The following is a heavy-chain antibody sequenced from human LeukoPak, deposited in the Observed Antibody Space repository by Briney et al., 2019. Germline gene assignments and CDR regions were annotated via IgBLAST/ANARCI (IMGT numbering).Heavy chain of an antibody. CDR1: GGSFSGYY. V-gene: IGHV4-34*01. Sequence: SETLSLTCAVYGGSFSGYYWSWIRQPPGKGLEWIGEINHSGSTNYNPSLKSRVTISVDTSKNQFSLKLSSATAADTAVYYCARVTGFGELLPYYYGMDVWGKGTTVTVSS. CDR2: INHSGST. J-gene: IGHJ6*04. CDR3: ARVTGFGELLPYYYGMDV. D-gene: IGHD3-10*01.